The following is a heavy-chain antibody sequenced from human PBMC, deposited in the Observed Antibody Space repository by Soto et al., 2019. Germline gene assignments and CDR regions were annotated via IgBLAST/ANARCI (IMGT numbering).Heavy chain of an antibody. CDR2: IYYSGNT. CDR1: GGSTSSDNY. Sequence: SSETLSLTCTVSGGSTSSDNYWSWIRQPPGKGLEWIGHIYYSGNTDYNPSLKSRLAISIDTSKNQFSLKLSSVTAADTAVYFCAREGGESSDGLYYFDSWGQGSLVTVSS. J-gene: IGHJ4*02. V-gene: IGHV4-30-4*01. CDR3: AREGGESSDGLYYFDS. D-gene: IGHD3-16*01.